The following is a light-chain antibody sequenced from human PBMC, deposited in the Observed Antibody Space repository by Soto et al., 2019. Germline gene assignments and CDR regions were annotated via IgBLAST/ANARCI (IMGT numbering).Light chain of an antibody. J-gene: IGKJ4*01. CDR3: QQLNSYPLT. CDR1: QGISSY. CDR2: AAS. V-gene: IGKV1-9*01. Sequence: IQLTPSPSSLSASVGDRVTITFPASQGISSYLAWYQQKPGKAPKLLIYAASTLQSGVPSRFSGSGSGTDFTLTISSLQPEDFATYYCQQLNSYPLTFGGGTKVDIK.